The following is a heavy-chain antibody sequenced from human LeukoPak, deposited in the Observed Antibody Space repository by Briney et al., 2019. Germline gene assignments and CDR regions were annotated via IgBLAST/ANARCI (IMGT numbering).Heavy chain of an antibody. V-gene: IGHV3-30*18. Sequence: GGSLRLSCAASGFTFSSYGMHWVRQAPGKGLEWVAVIPYDGSNKYYADSVKGRFTISRDNSKNTLYLQMNSLRAEDTAVYYCAKDELQWLAPDYWGQGTLVTVSS. J-gene: IGHJ4*02. CDR3: AKDELQWLAPDY. D-gene: IGHD6-19*01. CDR2: IPYDGSNK. CDR1: GFTFSSYG.